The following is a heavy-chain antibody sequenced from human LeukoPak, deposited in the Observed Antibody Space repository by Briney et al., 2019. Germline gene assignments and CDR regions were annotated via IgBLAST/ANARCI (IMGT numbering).Heavy chain of an antibody. CDR3: ARGSLKHGIVVVPAATTLDY. J-gene: IGHJ4*02. D-gene: IGHD2-2*01. V-gene: IGHV4-38-2*02. CDR2: IYHSGST. CDR1: GYSISSGYY. Sequence: PSETLSLTCTVSGYSISSGYYWGWIRQPPGKGLEWIGSIYHSGSTYYNPSLKSRVTISVDTSKNQFSLKLSSVTAADTAVYYCARGSLKHGIVVVPAATTLDYWGQGTLVTVSS.